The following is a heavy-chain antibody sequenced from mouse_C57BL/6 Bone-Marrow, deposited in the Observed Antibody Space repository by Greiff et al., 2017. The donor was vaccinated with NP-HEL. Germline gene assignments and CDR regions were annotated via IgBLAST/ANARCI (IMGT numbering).Heavy chain of an antibody. Sequence: EVKLVESGPGLVKPSQSLSLTCSVTGYSITSGYYWNWIRQFPGNKLEWMGYISYDGSNNYNPSLKNRISITRDTSKNQFFLKLNSVTTEDTATYYCARGRDYMYAMDYWGQGTSVTVSS. J-gene: IGHJ4*01. CDR2: ISYDGSN. V-gene: IGHV3-6*01. CDR1: GYSITSGYY. CDR3: ARGRDYMYAMDY. D-gene: IGHD2-12*01.